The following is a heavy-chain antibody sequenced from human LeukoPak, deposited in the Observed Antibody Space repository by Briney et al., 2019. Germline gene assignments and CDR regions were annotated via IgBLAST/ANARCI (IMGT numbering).Heavy chain of an antibody. CDR1: GGSISTYY. D-gene: IGHD6-13*01. V-gene: IGHV4-59*01. CDR3: AREYSSFEY. Sequence: SETLSLTCTVSGGSISTYYWSWIRQPPGKGLEWIGYIHYSGSTAYNPSLKSRVTISVDTSKNQLSLKLRSVTAADTAVYYCAREYSSFEYWGQGTLVTVSS. J-gene: IGHJ4*02. CDR2: IHYSGST.